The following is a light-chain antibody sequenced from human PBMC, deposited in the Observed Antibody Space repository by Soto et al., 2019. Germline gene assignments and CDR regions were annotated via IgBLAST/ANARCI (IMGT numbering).Light chain of an antibody. V-gene: IGLV2-8*01. CDR3: SSYADSNYVEVL. CDR2: EVI. CDR1: SSDVGSCKY. Sequence: QSALTQPPSASGSPGQSVTIACTGTSSDVGSCKYVSWYQQHPGKAPKLIIYEVIKRPSGVPDRFSGSNSGNTASLTVSGLQAEDEADYYCSSYADSNYVEVLFGGGTKLTVL. J-gene: IGLJ2*01.